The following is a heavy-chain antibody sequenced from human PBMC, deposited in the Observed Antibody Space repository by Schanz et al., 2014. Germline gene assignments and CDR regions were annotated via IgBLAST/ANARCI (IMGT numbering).Heavy chain of an antibody. J-gene: IGHJ4*02. D-gene: IGHD2-2*01. V-gene: IGHV4-30-4*08. Sequence: QVQLQESGPGLVKPSQTLSLTSTVSGASISSRDFYWSWIRQFPRKTLEWIGYISYSGRTNYSPSLKIRLTMSEDTAKNQCSLRLSSVTAADTAIYYCSRGECSSASCHEVAPPDDWGQGTLVTVSS. CDR1: GASISSRDFY. CDR3: SRGECSSASCHEVAPPDD. CDR2: ISYSGRT.